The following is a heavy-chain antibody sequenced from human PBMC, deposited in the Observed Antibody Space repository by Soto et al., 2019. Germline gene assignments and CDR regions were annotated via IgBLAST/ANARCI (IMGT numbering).Heavy chain of an antibody. CDR2: IYSGGST. V-gene: IGHV3-53*04. CDR1: GFTVSSNY. CDR3: ARVRFTPRYYYYMDV. D-gene: IGHD3-10*01. Sequence: EVQLVESGGGLVQPGGSLRLSCAASGFTVSSNYMSWVRQAPGKGLEWVSVIYSGGSTYYADSVKGRFTISRHNSKNTLYLQMNSLRAEDTAVYYCARVRFTPRYYYYMDVWGKGTTVTVSS. J-gene: IGHJ6*03.